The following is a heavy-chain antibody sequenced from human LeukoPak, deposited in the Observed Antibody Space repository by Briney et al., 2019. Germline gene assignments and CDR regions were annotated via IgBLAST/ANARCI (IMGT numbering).Heavy chain of an antibody. D-gene: IGHD3-22*01. CDR2: IIPIFGTA. CDR3: ARSQYYYDSSGYYNTLYYFDY. CDR1: GGTFSSYA. Sequence: SMKVSCKASGGTFSSYAISWVRQASGQGLEWMGGIIPIFGTANYAQKFQGRVTITADESTSTAYMELSSLRSEDTAVYYCARSQYYYDSSGYYNTLYYFDYWGQGTLVTVSS. J-gene: IGHJ4*02. V-gene: IGHV1-69*13.